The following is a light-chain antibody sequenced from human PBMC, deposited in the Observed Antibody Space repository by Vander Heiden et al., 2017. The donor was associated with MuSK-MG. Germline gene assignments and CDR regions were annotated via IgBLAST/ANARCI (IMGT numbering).Light chain of an antibody. CDR2: GAS. CDR1: QSVSSSY. V-gene: IGKV3-20*01. Sequence: TQSPGTLSLSPGERATLSCRASQSVSSSYLAWYQQKPGQAPRLLIYGASSRATGIPDRFSGSGSGTDFTLTISRLEPEDFAVYYCQQDGSSPRTFGQGTKVEIK. J-gene: IGKJ1*01. CDR3: QQDGSSPRT.